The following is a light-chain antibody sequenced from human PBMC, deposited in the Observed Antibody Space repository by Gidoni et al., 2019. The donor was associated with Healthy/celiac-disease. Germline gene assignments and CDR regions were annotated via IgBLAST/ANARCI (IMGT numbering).Light chain of an antibody. V-gene: IGKV1-27*01. J-gene: IGKJ1*01. CDR1: QGISNY. CDR3: QKYNSAPRT. CDR2: AAS. Sequence: DIQMTQSPSSLSASVGDSVTITCRASQGISNYLAWYQQEPGKVPKLLIYAASTLQLGVPSRFSGSGSGTDFTLTISSLQPEDVATYYCQKYNSAPRTFGQGTKVEIK.